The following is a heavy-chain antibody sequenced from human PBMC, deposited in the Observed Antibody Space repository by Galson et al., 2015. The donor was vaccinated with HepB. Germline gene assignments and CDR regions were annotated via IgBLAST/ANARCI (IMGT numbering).Heavy chain of an antibody. CDR2: ISAYNGNT. CDR1: GYTFTSYG. D-gene: IGHD3-22*01. J-gene: IGHJ4*02. V-gene: IGHV1-18*04. CDR3: ASSNYYDSSGELDY. Sequence: SCKASGYTFTSYGISWVRQAPGQGLEWMGWISAYNGNTNYAQKLQGRVTMTTDTSTSTAYMELRSLRSDDTAVYYCASSNYYDSSGELDYWGQGTLVTVSS.